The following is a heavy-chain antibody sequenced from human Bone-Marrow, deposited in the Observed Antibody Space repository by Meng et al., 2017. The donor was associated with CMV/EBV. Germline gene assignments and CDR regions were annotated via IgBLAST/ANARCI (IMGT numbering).Heavy chain of an antibody. D-gene: IGHD3-22*01. Sequence: ISSGGYSWSWIRQPPGKGLEWIGYIYHSGSTYYNPSLKSRVTISVDRSKNQFSLKLSSVTAADTAVYYCAREARLYDSSGYPIHTIDLWGRGTLVTVSS. V-gene: IGHV4-30-2*01. CDR3: AREARLYDSSGYPIHTIDL. CDR1: ISSGGYS. J-gene: IGHJ2*01. CDR2: IYHSGST.